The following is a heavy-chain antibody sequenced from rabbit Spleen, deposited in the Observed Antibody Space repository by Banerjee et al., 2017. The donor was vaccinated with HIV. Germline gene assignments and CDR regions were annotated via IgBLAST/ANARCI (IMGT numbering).Heavy chain of an antibody. D-gene: IGHD8-1*01. V-gene: IGHV1S45*01. Sequence: QEQLEESGGDLVKPGGSLKLSCKASGFTLSSYYMNWVRQAPGKGLEWIGYIDPGSGSTYYASWAKGRFSISETSSTTVTLQMTRLTAADTATYFCAISYPGSSYGFNLWGPGTLVTVS. CDR2: IDPGSGST. CDR1: GFTLSSYYM. CDR3: AISYPGSSYGFNL. J-gene: IGHJ4*01.